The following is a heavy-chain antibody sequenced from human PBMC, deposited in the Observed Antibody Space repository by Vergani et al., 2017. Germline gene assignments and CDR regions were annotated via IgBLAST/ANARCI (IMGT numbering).Heavy chain of an antibody. CDR2: ISSSSSYT. CDR3: ASGWELLPLWY. D-gene: IGHD1-26*01. CDR1: GGSISSGGYY. Sequence: QVQLQESGPGLVKPSQTLSLTCTVSGGSISSGGYYMSWIRQAPGKGLEWVSYISSSSSYTNYADSVKGRFTISRDNAKNSLYLQMNSLRAEDTAVYYCASGWELLPLWYWGQGTLVTVSS. J-gene: IGHJ4*02. V-gene: IGHV3-11*06.